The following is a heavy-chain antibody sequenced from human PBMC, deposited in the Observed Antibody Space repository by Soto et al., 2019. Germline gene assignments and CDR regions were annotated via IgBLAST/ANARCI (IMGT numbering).Heavy chain of an antibody. V-gene: IGHV3-11*01. CDR3: ARGGERYCSGGSCYPFGAFDI. Sequence: GGSLRLSCAASGFTFSDYYMSWIRQAPGKGLEWVSYISSSGSTIYYADSVKGRFTISRDNAKNSLYLQMNSLRAEDTAVYYCARGGERYCSGGSCYPFGAFDIWGQGTMVTVSS. CDR1: GFTFSDYY. D-gene: IGHD2-15*01. CDR2: ISSSGSTI. J-gene: IGHJ3*02.